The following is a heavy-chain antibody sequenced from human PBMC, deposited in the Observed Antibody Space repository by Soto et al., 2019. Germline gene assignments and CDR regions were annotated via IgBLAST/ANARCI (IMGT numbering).Heavy chain of an antibody. D-gene: IGHD3-10*01. V-gene: IGHV1-24*01. CDR3: ATRRELYYASGSYYPN. Sequence: ASVKVSCKVSGYTLTELSMHWARQAPGKGLEWMGGFDPEDGETIYAQKFQGRVTMTEDTSTDTAYMELSSLRSEDTAVYYCATRRELYYASGSYYPNWGQGTLVTVSS. CDR2: FDPEDGET. J-gene: IGHJ4*02. CDR1: GYTLTELS.